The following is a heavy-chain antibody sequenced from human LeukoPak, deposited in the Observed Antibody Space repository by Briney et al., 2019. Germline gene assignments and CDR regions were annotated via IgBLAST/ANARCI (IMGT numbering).Heavy chain of an antibody. Sequence: SETLSLTCAVYGGSFNGYYWSWIRQPPGKGLEWIGEINHSGSTNYNPSLKSRVTISVDTSKNQFSLKLSSVTAADTAVYYCARGYDFWSGYLHWGQGTLVTVSS. CDR2: INHSGST. CDR3: ARGYDFWSGYLH. D-gene: IGHD3-3*01. J-gene: IGHJ4*02. V-gene: IGHV4-34*01. CDR1: GGSFNGYY.